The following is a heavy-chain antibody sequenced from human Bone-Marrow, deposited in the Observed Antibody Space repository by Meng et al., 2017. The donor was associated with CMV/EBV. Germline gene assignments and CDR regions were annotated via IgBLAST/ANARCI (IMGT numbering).Heavy chain of an antibody. J-gene: IGHJ4*02. V-gene: IGHV3-23*01. D-gene: IGHD6-19*01. CDR2: ISGSGGST. CDR3: AKGDSSGWGAPDY. Sequence: GESLKISCAASGFTFSSYAMSWVRQAPGKGLEWVSAISGSGGSTYYADSVKGRFTISRDNSKNTLYLQMNSLRAEDTAVYYCAKGDSSGWGAPDYWGQGTLVTVSS. CDR1: GFTFSSYA.